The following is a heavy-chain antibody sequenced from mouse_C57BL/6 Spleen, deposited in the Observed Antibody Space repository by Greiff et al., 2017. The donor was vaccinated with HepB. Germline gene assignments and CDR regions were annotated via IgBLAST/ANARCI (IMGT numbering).Heavy chain of an antibody. V-gene: IGHV1-76*01. D-gene: IGHD1-1*01. CDR1: GYTFTDYY. CDR2: IYPGSGNT. CDR3: ARGETTVVLYYYAMDY. Sequence: VQLQQSGAELVRPGASVKLSCKASGYTFTDYYINWVKQRPGQGLEWIARIYPGSGNTYYNEKFKGKATLTAEKSSSPAYMQLSSLTSEDSAVFCCARGETTVVLYYYAMDYWGQGTSVTVSS. J-gene: IGHJ4*01.